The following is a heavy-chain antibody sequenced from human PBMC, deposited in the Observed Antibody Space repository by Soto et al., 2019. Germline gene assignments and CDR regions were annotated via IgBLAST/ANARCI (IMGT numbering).Heavy chain of an antibody. J-gene: IGHJ4*02. CDR3: ARAVGTGVFDY. Sequence: QVQLVQSGTEVKRPGSSVKVSCKASGDSFATSTFSWVRQTPGQGLEWMGTIIPLLDTPDYAQKFQGSVTITADESTCTVYMELNSLRSDDAAVYYCARAVGTGVFDYWGQGTLVTVSS. D-gene: IGHD1-1*01. CDR1: GDSFATST. V-gene: IGHV1-69*18. CDR2: IIPLLDTP.